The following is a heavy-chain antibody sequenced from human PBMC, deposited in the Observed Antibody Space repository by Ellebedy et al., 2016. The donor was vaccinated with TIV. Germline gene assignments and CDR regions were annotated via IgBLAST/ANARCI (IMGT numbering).Heavy chain of an antibody. CDR3: ARTYGAGNYPYYYGMDV. Sequence: AASVKVSCKASGGTFSRYGVSWVRQAPGQGLEWMGGIIPTLGAAKYAQKFQGRVPITADESRTTAYMELISLRSEDTALYYCARTYGAGNYPYYYGMDVWGQGTTVTVS. V-gene: IGHV1-69*13. CDR1: GGTFSRYG. CDR2: IIPTLGAA. J-gene: IGHJ6*02. D-gene: IGHD3-10*01.